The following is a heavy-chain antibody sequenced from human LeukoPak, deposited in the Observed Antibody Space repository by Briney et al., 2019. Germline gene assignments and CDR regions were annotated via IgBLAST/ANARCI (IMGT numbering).Heavy chain of an antibody. CDR2: ISSSGSTI. D-gene: IGHD3-10*02. V-gene: IGHV3-48*03. CDR1: GFTFSWYE. CDR3: AELGITMIGGV. Sequence: GGPLRLSCGASGFTFSWYEMNWVRQAARKGLDGVSYISSSGSTIYYADSVKSRFTISRDTAKNPLYLQMTSLRAADTAVYYCAELGITMIGGVWGKGTTVTISS. J-gene: IGHJ6*04.